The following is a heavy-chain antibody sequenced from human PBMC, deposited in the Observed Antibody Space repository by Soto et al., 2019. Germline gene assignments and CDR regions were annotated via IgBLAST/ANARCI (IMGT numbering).Heavy chain of an antibody. Sequence: HGESLKISCKGSGYSFTSYWISWVRQMPGKGLEWMGRIDPSDSYTNYSPSFQGHVTISADKSISTAYLQWSSLKASDTAVYYCAASEWPIDYWGQGTLVTVSS. CDR3: AASEWPIDY. J-gene: IGHJ4*02. D-gene: IGHD2-2*01. V-gene: IGHV5-10-1*01. CDR1: GYSFTSYW. CDR2: IDPSDSYT.